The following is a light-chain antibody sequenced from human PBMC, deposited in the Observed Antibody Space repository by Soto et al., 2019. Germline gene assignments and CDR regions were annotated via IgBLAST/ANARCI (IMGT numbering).Light chain of an antibody. CDR2: DAS. CDR3: QQRSNWPLT. J-gene: IGKJ3*01. CDR1: QSISSY. Sequence: EIVLTQSPGTLSLSPGERATLSCRASQSISSYLAWYQQKPGQAPRLLIYDASNRATGIPARFSGSGSGTDFTLTISSLEPEDSAVYYCQQRSNWPLTFGPGTKVAI. V-gene: IGKV3-11*01.